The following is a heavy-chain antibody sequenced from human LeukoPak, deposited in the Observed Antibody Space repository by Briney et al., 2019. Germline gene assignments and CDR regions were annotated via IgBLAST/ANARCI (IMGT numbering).Heavy chain of an antibody. CDR1: GFTVSSNY. J-gene: IGHJ3*02. CDR3: ARDPSGNGHVFDI. Sequence: GGSLRLSCVAPGFTVSSNYMRWVRHAPGKGLEGVSVIYSGGNTYYADSVKGRFTISRDDSKNTLYLQMNSLRAEDTAVYYCARDPSGNGHVFDIWGQGTMVTVSS. CDR2: IYSGGNT. D-gene: IGHD3-10*01. V-gene: IGHV3-66*01.